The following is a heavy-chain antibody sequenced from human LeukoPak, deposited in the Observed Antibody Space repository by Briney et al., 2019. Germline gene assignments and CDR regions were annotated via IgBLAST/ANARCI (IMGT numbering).Heavy chain of an antibody. CDR1: GYSFTSYW. J-gene: IGHJ4*02. CDR3: ARGRITMVRVPDY. CDR2: IYPGDSDT. D-gene: IGHD3-10*01. Sequence: GESLKISCKGSGYSFTSYWIGWVHQLPGKGLEWMGIIYPGDSDTRYSPSFQGQVTISADKSISTAYLQWSSLKASDTAMYYCARGRITMVRVPDYWGQGTLVTVSS. V-gene: IGHV5-51*07.